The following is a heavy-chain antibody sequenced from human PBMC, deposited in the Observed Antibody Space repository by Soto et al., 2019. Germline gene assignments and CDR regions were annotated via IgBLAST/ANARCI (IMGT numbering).Heavy chain of an antibody. CDR2: VYATGTS. Sequence: PSETLSLTCSASGGSRRKFYWSWIRKTAGKGLEWMGRVYATGTSDYNPSLRSRIAMSVDISKKTFSLRLRSVTAADTGVYYCVRDGSKTLRDCFDPWGQGILVTVPS. CDR1: GGSRRKFY. V-gene: IGHV4-4*07. J-gene: IGHJ5*02. D-gene: IGHD4-17*01. CDR3: VRDGSKTLRDCFDP.